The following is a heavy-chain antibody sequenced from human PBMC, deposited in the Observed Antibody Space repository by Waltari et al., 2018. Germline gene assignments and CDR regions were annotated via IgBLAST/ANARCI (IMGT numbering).Heavy chain of an antibody. CDR2: INPNGGGT. CDR1: GYTFIGYY. D-gene: IGHD5-12*01. V-gene: IGHV1-2*02. J-gene: IGHJ4*02. Sequence: QVQLVQSGAEVKKPGAPVKVSCKASGYTFIGYYLHWVRQAPGQGLEWMGWINPNGGGTYYASNFQGRVTMTRVTSISTAYMDLNRLTFDDTAVYYCARDWGSGYSVGDFWGQGTLVTVSS. CDR3: ARDWGSGYSVGDF.